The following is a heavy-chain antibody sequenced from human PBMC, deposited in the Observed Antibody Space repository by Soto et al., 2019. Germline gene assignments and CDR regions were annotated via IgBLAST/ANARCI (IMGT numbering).Heavy chain of an antibody. J-gene: IGHJ5*02. D-gene: IGHD4-17*01. CDR2: IYYSGNT. Sequence: SETLSLTCTVSGGSVSSGSYYWSWIRQPPGKGLEWIGYIYYSGNTNYNPSLKSRVTISVDTSKNQFSLKLSSVTAADTAVYYCARGTTVTVWFDPWGQGTLVTVSS. CDR3: ARGTTVTVWFDP. CDR1: GGSVSSGSYY. V-gene: IGHV4-61*01.